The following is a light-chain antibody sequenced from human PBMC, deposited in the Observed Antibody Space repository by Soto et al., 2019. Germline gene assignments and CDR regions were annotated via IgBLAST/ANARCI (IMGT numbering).Light chain of an antibody. V-gene: IGKV3-15*01. CDR2: GAS. J-gene: IGKJ5*01. CDR3: QQYNTWLIS. CDR1: QSVSGN. Sequence: EIVMTQSPATLSVSPGESATLSCRASQSVSGNLAWYQQKPGQAPRLLIYGASTWATGIPARFSGSGSGTEFTLTISSLQSEDFAVFYCQQYNTWLISFGQGTRLEIK.